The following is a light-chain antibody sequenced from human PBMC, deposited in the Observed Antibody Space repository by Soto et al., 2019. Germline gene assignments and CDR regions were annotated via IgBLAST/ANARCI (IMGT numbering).Light chain of an antibody. Sequence: EIVMTQDPGSLSVSPGERATLSCRASQSVSSSSLAWYQQRPGQAPRLLIFTASSRATGTPDRFSGSGSGTDFTLTISRLEPEDFAVYYCQLYGSSPPYIFGPGTKVDIK. J-gene: IGKJ2*01. V-gene: IGKV3-20*01. CDR2: TAS. CDR1: QSVSSSS. CDR3: QLYGSSPPYI.